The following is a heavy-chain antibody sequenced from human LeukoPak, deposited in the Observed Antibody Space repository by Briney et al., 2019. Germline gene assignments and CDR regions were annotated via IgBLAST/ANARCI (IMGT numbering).Heavy chain of an antibody. CDR1: GGSISSSRYY. Sequence: PSETLSLTCTVSGGSISSSRYYWGWLRQPPGKGLEWIGSIYDSGSCNTYYIPCLNSPVTIYVDTYKHQFSLKMSSVTAADTAVYYCAKHTPSGYDLSHWGQGTLVTVSS. CDR2: IYDSGSCNT. V-gene: IGHV4-39*01. D-gene: IGHD5-12*01. CDR3: AKHTPSGYDLSH. J-gene: IGHJ4*02.